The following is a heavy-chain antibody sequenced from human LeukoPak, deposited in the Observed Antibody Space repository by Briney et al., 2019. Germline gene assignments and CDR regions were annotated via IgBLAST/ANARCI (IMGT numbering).Heavy chain of an antibody. V-gene: IGHV3-74*01. J-gene: IGHJ4*02. Sequence: GGSLRLSCAASGFTFSTFWMHWVRQAPGKGLVWVSRINSDGRSTFYADSVKGRFTISRDSATNTLYLQMNSLRAEDTAVYYCAREWGGSGWLNHWGQGTLVTVSS. CDR1: GFTFSTFW. D-gene: IGHD6-19*01. CDR3: AREWGGSGWLNH. CDR2: INSDGRST.